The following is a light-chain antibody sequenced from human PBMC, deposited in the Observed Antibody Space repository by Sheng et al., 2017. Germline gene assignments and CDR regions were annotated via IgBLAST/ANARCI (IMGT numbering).Light chain of an antibody. CDR3: QSYDSSLSGSKV. V-gene: IGLV1-40*01. CDR1: SSNIGAGYD. Sequence: QSVLTQPPSVSGAPGQTVTISCTGSSSNIGAGYDVHWYQQLPGTAPKLLIYGNNNRPSGVPDRISGSKSGTSASLAITGLQAEDEADYYCQSYDSSLSGSKVFGGGTKLTVL. J-gene: IGLJ2*01. CDR2: GNN.